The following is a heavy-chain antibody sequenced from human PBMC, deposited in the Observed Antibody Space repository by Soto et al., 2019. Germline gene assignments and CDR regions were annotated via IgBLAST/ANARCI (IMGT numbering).Heavy chain of an antibody. V-gene: IGHV1-69*13. J-gene: IGHJ4*02. D-gene: IGHD1-26*01. Sequence: GASVKVSCKASGGTFSSYAISWVRQAPGQGLEWMGGIIPIFGTANYAQKFQGRVTITADESTSTAYMELSSLRSEDTAVYYCASSDSGSYLHTPFDYWGQGTLVTVSS. CDR3: ASSDSGSYLHTPFDY. CDR1: GGTFSSYA. CDR2: IIPIFGTA.